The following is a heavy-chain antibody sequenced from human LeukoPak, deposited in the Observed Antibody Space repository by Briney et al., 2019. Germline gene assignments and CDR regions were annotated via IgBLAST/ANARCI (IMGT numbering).Heavy chain of an antibody. CDR1: GYTLTELS. V-gene: IGHV1-24*01. CDR2: FDPEDGET. J-gene: IGHJ3*02. Sequence: ASVKVSCKVSGYTLTELSMHWVRQAPGKGLEWMGGFDPEDGETIYAQKFQGRVTMTEGTSPDTAYMELSSLRSEDTAVYYCATDRRYYFGSGDMTNAFDIWGQGTMVTVSS. D-gene: IGHD3-10*01. CDR3: ATDRRYYFGSGDMTNAFDI.